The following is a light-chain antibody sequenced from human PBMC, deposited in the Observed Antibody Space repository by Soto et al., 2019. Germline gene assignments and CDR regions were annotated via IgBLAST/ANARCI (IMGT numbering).Light chain of an antibody. CDR2: DAS. Sequence: DIVLTQSPATLSLSPGERAALSCRASQSVGSYLAWYQQKPGQAPRLVIYDASARATGIPARFSGSVSGTDFTLTISSLEPEDFAVYYCQQRSNWPPDFGGGTKVEIK. CDR1: QSVGSY. CDR3: QQRSNWPPD. V-gene: IGKV3-11*01. J-gene: IGKJ4*01.